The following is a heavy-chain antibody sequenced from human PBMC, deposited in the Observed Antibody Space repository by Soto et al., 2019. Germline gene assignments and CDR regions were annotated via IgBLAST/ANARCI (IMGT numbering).Heavy chain of an antibody. Sequence: QVHLVQSGAEVRKPGSSVKVSCKTSGGTFSTYTIYWVRQAPGQGLEWMGRIIPLFGTTRYAQNFQDRVTITAEESTSTTYMKLSSLRAEDTALYYCARRLDDRADEGFDVWGEGTAVTVSA. D-gene: IGHD3-16*01. V-gene: IGHV1-69*18. CDR3: ARRLDDRADEGFDV. CDR2: IIPLFGTT. CDR1: GGTFSTYT. J-gene: IGHJ3*01.